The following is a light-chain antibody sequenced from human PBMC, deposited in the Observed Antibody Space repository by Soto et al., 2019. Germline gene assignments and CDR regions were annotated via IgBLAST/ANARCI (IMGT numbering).Light chain of an antibody. CDR2: QVT. CDR3: SSYRSSSTYV. V-gene: IGLV2-14*01. Sequence: QSALTQPASVSGSPGQSITISCTGTSSDVGSYNYVSWHQQHPGQAPKLMIYQVTNRTSGVPDRFSDSKSGNTASLTISGLQAGDEADYYCSSYRSSSTYVFGSGTKVTVL. J-gene: IGLJ1*01. CDR1: SSDVGSYNY.